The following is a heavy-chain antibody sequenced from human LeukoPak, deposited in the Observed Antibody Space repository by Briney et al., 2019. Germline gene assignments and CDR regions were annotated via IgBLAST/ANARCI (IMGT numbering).Heavy chain of an antibody. CDR3: AKGSVDSSSWPPYYYYYYMDV. Sequence: PSETLSLTCTVSGGSISSSSYYWGWIRQPPGKGLEWIGSIYYSGSTNYNPSLKSRVTISVDTSKNQFSLKLSSVTAADTAVYYCAKGSVDSSSWPPYYYYYYMDVWGKGTTVTVSS. V-gene: IGHV4-39*07. D-gene: IGHD6-13*01. CDR2: IYYSGST. CDR1: GGSISSSSYY. J-gene: IGHJ6*03.